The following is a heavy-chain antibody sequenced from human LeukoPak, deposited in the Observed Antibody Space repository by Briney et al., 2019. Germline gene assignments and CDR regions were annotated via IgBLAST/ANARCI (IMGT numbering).Heavy chain of an antibody. CDR1: GFTFSSYG. V-gene: IGHV3-33*01. CDR3: ARSTSSEYDIYHFDY. D-gene: IGHD3-9*01. J-gene: IGHJ4*02. CDR2: VWYDGINK. Sequence: GRSLRLSCSASGFTFSSYGMHWVRQAPGKGLEWVAIVWYDGINKYYADSVKGRFTISRDNSKNTLYLQMNSLRAEDTAVYYCARSTSSEYDIYHFDYWGQGTLVTVSS.